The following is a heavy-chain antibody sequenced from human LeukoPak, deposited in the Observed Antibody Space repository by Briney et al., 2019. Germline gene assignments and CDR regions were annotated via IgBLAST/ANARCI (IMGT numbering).Heavy chain of an antibody. Sequence: GGSLRLXCAASGFTFSSYSMNWVRQAPGKGLEWVSSISSSSSYIYYADSVKGRFTISRDNAKNSLYLQMNSLRAEDTAVYYCARDRYDFWSGYYPHGAFDIWGQGTMVTVSS. CDR1: GFTFSSYS. D-gene: IGHD3-3*01. V-gene: IGHV3-21*01. J-gene: IGHJ3*02. CDR3: ARDRYDFWSGYYPHGAFDI. CDR2: ISSSSSYI.